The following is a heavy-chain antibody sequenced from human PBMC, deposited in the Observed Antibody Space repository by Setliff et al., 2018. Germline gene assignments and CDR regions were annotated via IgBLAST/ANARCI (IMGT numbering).Heavy chain of an antibody. Sequence: RASVKVSCKASGYTFTGYYMHWVRQAPGQGLEWTGWINPNSGGTNYAQKFQGWVTMTRDTSISTAYMELSRLRSDDTAVYYCARGRDFWSGYLVYWGQGTLVTVSS. CDR2: INPNSGGT. CDR3: ARGRDFWSGYLVY. J-gene: IGHJ4*02. V-gene: IGHV1-2*04. CDR1: GYTFTGYY. D-gene: IGHD3-3*01.